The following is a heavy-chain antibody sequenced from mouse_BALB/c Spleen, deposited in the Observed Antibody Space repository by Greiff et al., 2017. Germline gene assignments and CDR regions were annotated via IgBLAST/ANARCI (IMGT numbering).Heavy chain of an antibody. CDR1: GYSITSDYA. V-gene: IGHV3-2*02. CDR3: ARKEAMDY. CDR2: ISYSGST. Sequence: DVQLQESGPGLVKPSQSLSLTCTVTGYSITSDYAWNWIRQFPGNKLEWMGYISYSGSTSYNPSLKSRISITRDTSKNQFFLQLNSVTTEDTATYYCARKEAMDYWGQGTSVTVSS. J-gene: IGHJ4*01.